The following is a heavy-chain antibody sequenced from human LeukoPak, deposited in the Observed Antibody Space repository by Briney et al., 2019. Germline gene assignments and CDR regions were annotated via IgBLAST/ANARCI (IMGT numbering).Heavy chain of an antibody. CDR3: AVSSSSGSGYFDY. Sequence: PGGSLRLSCAASGFTFSSYWMHWVRQAPGKGLVWVSRINSDGSSTSYADSVKGRFTTSRDNAKNTLYLQMNSLRAEDTAVYYCAVSSSSGSGYFDYWGQGTLVTVSS. CDR1: GFTFSSYW. D-gene: IGHD6-13*01. J-gene: IGHJ4*02. V-gene: IGHV3-74*01. CDR2: INSDGSST.